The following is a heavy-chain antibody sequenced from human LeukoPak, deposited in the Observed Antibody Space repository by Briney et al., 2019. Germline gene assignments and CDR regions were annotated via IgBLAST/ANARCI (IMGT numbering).Heavy chain of an antibody. Sequence: SETLSLTCTVSGDSISSYYWSWIRQPAGKGLEWIGRIYTSGSTNYNPSLKSRVTMSVDTSKNQFSLKLSSVTAADTAVYYCARTPFIPPPYYYYYMDVWGKGTMVTVSS. CDR3: ARTPFIPPPYYYYYMDV. CDR2: IYTSGST. J-gene: IGHJ6*03. CDR1: GDSISSYY. D-gene: IGHD2-21*01. V-gene: IGHV4-4*07.